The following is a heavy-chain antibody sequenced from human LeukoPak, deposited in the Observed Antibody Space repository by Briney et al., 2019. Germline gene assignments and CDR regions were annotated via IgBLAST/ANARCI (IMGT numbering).Heavy chain of an antibody. CDR3: ARGQGLTANFDY. Sequence: PGGSLRLSCAASGFTFSSYEMNWVRQAPGKGLEWGSYISSSGSTIYYADSVKGRFTISRDNAKNSLYLQMNSLRAEDTAVYYCARGQGLTANFDYWGQGTLVTVSS. CDR2: ISSSGSTI. CDR1: GFTFSSYE. D-gene: IGHD3-9*01. V-gene: IGHV3-48*03. J-gene: IGHJ4*02.